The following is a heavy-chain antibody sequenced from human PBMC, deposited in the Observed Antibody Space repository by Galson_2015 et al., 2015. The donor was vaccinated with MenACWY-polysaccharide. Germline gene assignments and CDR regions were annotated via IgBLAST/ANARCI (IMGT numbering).Heavy chain of an antibody. Sequence: SLRLSCAASGFTFSDYYMSWLRQAPGKGLEWVSYISSSGSTIYYADSVKGRFTISRDNAKNSLYLQMNSLRAEDTAVYYCARDTFYSPTRAWGQGTLVTVSS. V-gene: IGHV3-11*01. CDR1: GFTFSDYY. CDR3: ARDTFYSPTRA. D-gene: IGHD2/OR15-2a*01. J-gene: IGHJ5*02. CDR2: ISSSGSTI.